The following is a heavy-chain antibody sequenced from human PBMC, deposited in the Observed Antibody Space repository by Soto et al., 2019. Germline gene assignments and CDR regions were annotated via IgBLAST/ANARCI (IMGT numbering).Heavy chain of an antibody. V-gene: IGHV3-33*01. CDR3: AGWGYYDSSGYYNEGSRVAFDI. CDR1: GFTFSSYG. D-gene: IGHD3-22*01. Sequence: GGSLRLSCAASGFTFSSYGMHWVRQAPGKGLEWVAVIWYDGSNKYYADSVKGRFTISRDNSKNTLYLQMNSLRAEDTAVYYCAGWGYYDSSGYYNEGSRVAFDIWGQGTMVTVSS. J-gene: IGHJ3*02. CDR2: IWYDGSNK.